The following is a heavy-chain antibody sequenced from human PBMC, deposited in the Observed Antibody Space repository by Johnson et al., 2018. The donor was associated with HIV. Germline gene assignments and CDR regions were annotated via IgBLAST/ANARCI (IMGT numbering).Heavy chain of an antibody. D-gene: IGHD1-26*01. J-gene: IGHJ3*02. CDR2: IHWNAGNT. CDR1: GFTFDDYD. Sequence: VQLVESGGYVVRPGGSLRRSCAASGFTFDDYDMTWVRQAPGKRLEWVSGIHWNAGNTGYVEYVKGRFTITRDNAKNSLYLQMNSLRAEYTALYYCARRSGTWDAFDIWGQGTMFTVSS. V-gene: IGHV3-20*04. CDR3: ARRSGTWDAFDI.